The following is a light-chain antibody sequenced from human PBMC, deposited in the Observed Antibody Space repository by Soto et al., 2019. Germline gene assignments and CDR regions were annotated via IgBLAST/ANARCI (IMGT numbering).Light chain of an antibody. CDR2: GAS. J-gene: IGKJ2*01. CDR1: QSISSE. Sequence: EIVMTQSPATLSFSPGESATLSCRASQSISSELAWYQQKPGQPPRLLIYGASTRATGVPARFTGSGSGSDFTLTISGLQSEDFAVYYCQQGHNWPLTFGQGTRLEI. V-gene: IGKV3-15*01. CDR3: QQGHNWPLT.